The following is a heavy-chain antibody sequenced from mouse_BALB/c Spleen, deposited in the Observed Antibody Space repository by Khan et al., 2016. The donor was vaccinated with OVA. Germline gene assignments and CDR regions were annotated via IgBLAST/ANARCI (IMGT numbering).Heavy chain of an antibody. J-gene: IGHJ3*01. CDR3: VNHGSSSAWFTY. D-gene: IGHD1-1*01. CDR2: INPSTDYT. Sequence: QMQLEESGAELAKPGASVKMSCKASGYTFTNYWMHWVKQRPGQGLEWIGYINPSTDYTEYNQKFKDKATLTADKSSSPAYMQLTSLTSEDSARYYCVNHGSSSAWFTYWGQGTLVTVSA. V-gene: IGHV1-7*01. CDR1: GYTFTNYW.